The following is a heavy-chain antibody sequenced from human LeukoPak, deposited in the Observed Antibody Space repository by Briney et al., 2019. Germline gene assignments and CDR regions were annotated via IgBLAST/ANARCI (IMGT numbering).Heavy chain of an antibody. Sequence: GGSLRLSCAGSGFTFSGYSLNWVRQAPGTGLEWVSSITSSGSSMYYADSVKGRFTISRDNAESSVYLQMNSLRVDDTGLYYCTRDIDDVLTGDDAFDVWGQGTMVTVSS. V-gene: IGHV3-21*03. D-gene: IGHD3-9*01. CDR2: ITSSGSSM. J-gene: IGHJ3*01. CDR1: GFTFSGYS. CDR3: TRDIDDVLTGDDAFDV.